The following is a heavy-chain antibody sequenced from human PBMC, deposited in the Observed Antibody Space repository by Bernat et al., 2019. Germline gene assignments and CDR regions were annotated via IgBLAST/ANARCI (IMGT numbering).Heavy chain of an antibody. D-gene: IGHD2-21*01. CDR2: IYYSGST. Sequence: QVQLQESGPGLVKPSQTLSLTCTVSGGSISSGGYYWSWIRQHPGKGLEWIGYIYYSGSTYYNPSLKSRVTISVDTSKNQFSPKLSSVTAADTAVYYCARDWVKGQYFQHWGQGTLVTVSS. CDR3: ARDWVKGQYFQH. J-gene: IGHJ1*01. CDR1: GGSISSGGYY. V-gene: IGHV4-31*03.